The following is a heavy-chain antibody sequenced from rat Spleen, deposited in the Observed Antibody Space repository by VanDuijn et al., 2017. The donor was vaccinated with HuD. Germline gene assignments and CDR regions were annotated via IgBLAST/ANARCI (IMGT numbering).Heavy chain of an antibody. V-gene: IGHV2S8*01. J-gene: IGHJ1*01. CDR2: IWSGGGT. D-gene: IGHD1-6*01. CDR1: GFSLISYG. Sequence: QVQLKESGPGLVQPSRTLSLTCTVSGFSLISYGVSWVRQPPGKGLEWIAAIWSGGGTYYNSALKSRLSINRDTSKSQVLLKMNSLQTEDTAMYFCVRSSVLYYGYHWFFDFWGPGTMVTVSS. CDR3: VRSSVLYYGYHWFFDF.